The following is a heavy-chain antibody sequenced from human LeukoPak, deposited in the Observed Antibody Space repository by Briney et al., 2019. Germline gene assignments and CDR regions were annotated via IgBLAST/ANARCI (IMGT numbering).Heavy chain of an antibody. CDR2: IWYDGSNK. CDR1: GFTFSSYG. J-gene: IGHJ4*02. D-gene: IGHD3-22*01. CDR3: ARTSGYYYPFDY. Sequence: PGGSLRLSCAASGFTFSSYGMHWVRQAPGKGLEWVAVIWYDGSNKYYADSVKGRFTIPRDNSKNTLYLQMNSLRAEDTAVYYCARTSGYYYPFDYWGQGTLVTVSS. V-gene: IGHV3-33*01.